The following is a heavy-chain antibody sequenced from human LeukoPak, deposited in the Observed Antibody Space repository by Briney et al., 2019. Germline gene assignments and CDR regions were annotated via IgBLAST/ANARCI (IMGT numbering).Heavy chain of an antibody. CDR3: AKSESSYSSSWYLRNWFDP. V-gene: IGHV3-23*01. J-gene: IGHJ5*02. CDR2: ISGSGGST. CDR1: GFTFSSSA. D-gene: IGHD6-13*01. Sequence: PGGSLRLSCAASGFTFSSSAMSWVRQAPGKGLEWVSAISGSGGSTYYADSVKGRFTISRDNSKKTLYLQMNSLRAEDTAVYYCAKSESSYSSSWYLRNWFDPWGQGTLVTVSS.